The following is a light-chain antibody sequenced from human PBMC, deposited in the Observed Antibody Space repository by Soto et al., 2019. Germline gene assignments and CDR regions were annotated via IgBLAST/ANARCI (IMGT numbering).Light chain of an antibody. CDR1: QSVDSW. V-gene: IGKV1-5*03. CDR2: RAS. J-gene: IGKJ1*01. Sequence: DIQMTQSPSTLSASIGDRVTITCRASQSVDSWSAWYQQQPGKAPKLLIYRASTLQTGVPSRFSGTGSGTQFTLTISSLQPDDFATYYCQHYNDYSRVFGQGTKVEIK. CDR3: QHYNDYSRV.